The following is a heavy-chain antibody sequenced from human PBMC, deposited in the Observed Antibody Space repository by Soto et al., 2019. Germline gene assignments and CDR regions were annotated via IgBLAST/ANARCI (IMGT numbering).Heavy chain of an antibody. V-gene: IGHV1-46*03. D-gene: IGHD3-10*01. J-gene: IGHJ4*02. CDR2: INPSGGST. CDR3: ARALLYGYQRGVIDY. Sequence: QVQLVQSGAEVKKPGASVKVSCKASGYTFTSYYMHCVRQAPGQVLEWMGIINPSGGSTSYGQKFQGRVNMTRYTSTRTSYLALSSLRSEDTAVYYCARALLYGYQRGVIDYWGQGTLVTVSS. CDR1: GYTFTSYY.